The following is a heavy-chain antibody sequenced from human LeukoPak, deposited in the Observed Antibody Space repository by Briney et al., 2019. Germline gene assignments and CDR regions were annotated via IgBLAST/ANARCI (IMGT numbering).Heavy chain of an antibody. CDR3: AREQEYYDSSGYFS. V-gene: IGHV3-33*01. D-gene: IGHD3-22*01. CDR2: IWYDGSKK. J-gene: IGHJ5*02. CDR1: GFSFSSYG. Sequence: PGGSLRLSCAASGFSFSSYGMHWVRQAPGKGLEWVAVIWYDGSKKYYADSMKGRFTISRDNAKNTVYLQMNSLRAEDTAVYYCAREQEYYDSSGYFSWGQGTPVTVSS.